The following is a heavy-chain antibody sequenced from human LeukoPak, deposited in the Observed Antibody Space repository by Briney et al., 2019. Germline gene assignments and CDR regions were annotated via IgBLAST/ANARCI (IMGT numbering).Heavy chain of an antibody. Sequence: PGGSLRLSCAASGFTFSSYSMNWVRQAPGKGLEWVSSISSSSSYIYYADSVKGRFTISRDNAKNSLYLQMNSLRAEDTAVYYCARVDTPMIVVVDNYWYFDLWGRGTLVTVSS. CDR1: GFTFSSYS. CDR3: ARVDTPMIVVVDNYWYFDL. D-gene: IGHD3-22*01. J-gene: IGHJ2*01. V-gene: IGHV3-21*03. CDR2: ISSSSSYI.